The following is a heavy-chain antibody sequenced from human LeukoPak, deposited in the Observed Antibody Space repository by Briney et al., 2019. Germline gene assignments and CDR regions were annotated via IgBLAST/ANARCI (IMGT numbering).Heavy chain of an antibody. D-gene: IGHD1-26*01. V-gene: IGHV4-59*01. CDR2: IYYSGST. CDR1: GGSISSYY. J-gene: IGHJ4*02. Sequence: PSETLSLTCTVSGGSISSYYWGWIRQPPGKGLEWIGYIYYSGSTNYNPSLKSRVTISVDTSKNQFSLKLSSVTAADTAVYYCARYSSGSYYDYLDYWGQGTLVTVSS. CDR3: ARYSSGSYYDYLDY.